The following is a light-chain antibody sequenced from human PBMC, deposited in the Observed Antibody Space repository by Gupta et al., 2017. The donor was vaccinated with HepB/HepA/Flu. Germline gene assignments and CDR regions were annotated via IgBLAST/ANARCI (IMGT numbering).Light chain of an antibody. Sequence: PGERATLSCRVSQRVGSYLAWYQQKPGQAPRLLMYDASSRAIGIPARFSGSGSGTDFTLTISSLEPEDFAVYYCQHRSNCPMTFGQGTKVETK. CDR2: DAS. CDR1: QRVGSY. CDR3: QHRSNCPMT. V-gene: IGKV3-11*01. J-gene: IGKJ1*01.